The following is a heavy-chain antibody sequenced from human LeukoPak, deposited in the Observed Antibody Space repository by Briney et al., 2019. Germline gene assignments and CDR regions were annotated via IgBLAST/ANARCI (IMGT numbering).Heavy chain of an antibody. D-gene: IGHD3-22*01. Sequence: GGSLRLSCAASGFPFSSYAMSWVRQAPGKGLEWVSYISSSSSTIYYADSVKGRFTISRDNAKNSLYLQMNSLRAEDTAVYYCARDPGYYDSSGSFDYWGQGTLVTVSS. CDR1: GFPFSSYA. J-gene: IGHJ4*02. CDR2: ISSSSSTI. CDR3: ARDPGYYDSSGSFDY. V-gene: IGHV3-48*01.